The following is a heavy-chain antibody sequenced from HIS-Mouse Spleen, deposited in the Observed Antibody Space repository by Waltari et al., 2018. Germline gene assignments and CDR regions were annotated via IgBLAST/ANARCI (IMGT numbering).Heavy chain of an antibody. J-gene: IGHJ2*01. CDR1: GGSIRSSSYY. CDR3: AREIPYSSSWYDWYFDL. D-gene: IGHD6-13*01. V-gene: IGHV4-39*07. CDR2: IYYSGSP. Sequence: QLQLQESGPGLVKPSETLSLPCPVSGGSIRSSSYYWGRIRQPPGKGLEWIGSIYYSGSPYYNPSLKSRVTISVDTSKNQFSLKLSSVTAADTAVYYCAREIPYSSSWYDWYFDLWGRGTLVTVSS.